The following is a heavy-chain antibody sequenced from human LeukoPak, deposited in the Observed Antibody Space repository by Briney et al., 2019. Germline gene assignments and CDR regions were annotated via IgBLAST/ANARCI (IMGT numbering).Heavy chain of an antibody. J-gene: IGHJ4*02. CDR3: ARGKIRGDGFDY. Sequence: ASVKVSCKASGYTFNNYYMHWVRQAPGQWHEWMGIINPGGGSTSYTQKFQGRVTMTRDTSTSTVYMELSSLRSEDTAVYYCARGKIRGDGFDYWGQGTLVTVSS. V-gene: IGHV1-46*02. CDR1: GYTFNNYY. D-gene: IGHD3-10*01. CDR2: INPGGGST.